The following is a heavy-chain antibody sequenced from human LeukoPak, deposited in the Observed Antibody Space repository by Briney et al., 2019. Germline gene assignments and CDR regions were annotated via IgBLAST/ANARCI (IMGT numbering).Heavy chain of an antibody. V-gene: IGHV4-61*02. Sequence: PSQTLSLTCTVSGGSISSGSYYWSWIRQPAGKGLEWIGRIYTSGSTNYNPSLKSRVTISVDTSKNQFSLKLSSVTAADTAVYYCARRLATYSFDYWGQGTLVTVSS. D-gene: IGHD1-1*01. CDR1: GGSISSGSYY. CDR2: IYTSGST. CDR3: ARRLATYSFDY. J-gene: IGHJ4*02.